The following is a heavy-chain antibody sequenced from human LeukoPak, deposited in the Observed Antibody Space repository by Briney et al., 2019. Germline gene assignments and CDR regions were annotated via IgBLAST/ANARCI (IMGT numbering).Heavy chain of an antibody. Sequence: GTLSLTCGVSGGSISNTNWWSWVRQAPGKGLEWVSGISGSGGSTYYADSVKGRFTISRDNSKNTLYLQMNSLRAEDTAVYYCAKDQDDILSYHDYWGQGTLVTVSS. CDR2: ISGSGGST. J-gene: IGHJ4*02. CDR3: AKDQDDILSYHDY. CDR1: GGSISNTN. D-gene: IGHD3-9*01. V-gene: IGHV3-23*01.